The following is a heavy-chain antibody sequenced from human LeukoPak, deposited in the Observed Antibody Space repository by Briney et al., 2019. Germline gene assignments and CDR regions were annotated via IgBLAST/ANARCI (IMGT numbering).Heavy chain of an antibody. J-gene: IGHJ5*02. CDR1: GFTLSDHY. D-gene: IGHD3-22*01. CDR2: ISTSGNLI. Sequence: GGSLRLSCAASGFTLSDHYISWIRQAPGKGLEWISYISTSGNLIYYADSVKGRFTISRDNSKNTLYLQMNSLRAEDTAVYYCAKDFYYYDSSGSTWGQGTLVTVSS. V-gene: IGHV3-11*04. CDR3: AKDFYYYDSSGST.